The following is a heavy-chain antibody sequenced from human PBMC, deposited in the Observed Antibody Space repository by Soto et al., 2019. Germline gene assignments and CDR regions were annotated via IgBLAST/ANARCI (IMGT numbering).Heavy chain of an antibody. V-gene: IGHV3-23*01. CDR1: GFTFSSYA. CDR2: ISGSGGST. Sequence: GGSLRLSCAASGFTFSSYAMSWVRQAPGKGLEWVSAISGSGGSTYYADSVKGRFTISRDNSKNTLYLQMNSPRAEDTAVYYCAKDGEDIVVVVAFYYFDYWGQGTLVTVSS. CDR3: AKDGEDIVVVVAFYYFDY. J-gene: IGHJ4*02. D-gene: IGHD2-15*01.